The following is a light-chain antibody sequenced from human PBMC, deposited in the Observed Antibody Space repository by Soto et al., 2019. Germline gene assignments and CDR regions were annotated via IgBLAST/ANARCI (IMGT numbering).Light chain of an antibody. V-gene: IGKV3-15*01. CDR2: GAS. CDR3: QQYNNWPPEYT. Sequence: EIVMTQSPATLSVSPGERATLSCRASQSVSNNLAWYQQKPGQAPRLLIYGASTRATGFPARFSGSGSGTEFTLTISSLQSEYFAVYYCQQYNNWPPEYTFGQGTKLEIK. J-gene: IGKJ2*01. CDR1: QSVSNN.